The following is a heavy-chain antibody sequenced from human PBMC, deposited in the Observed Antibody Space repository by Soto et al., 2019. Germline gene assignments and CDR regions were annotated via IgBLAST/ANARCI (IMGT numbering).Heavy chain of an antibody. V-gene: IGHV1-69*12. D-gene: IGHD3-22*01. J-gene: IGHJ3*02. CDR2: IIPIFGTA. Sequence: QVQLVQSGAEVKKPGSSVKVSCKASGGTFSSYAISWVRQAPGQGLEWMGGIIPIFGTANYAQKFQGRVPMHADECTRRADMELSSRRYEDTAGYYWAGGSGYYYVEGRGAFAIWGQGTMVTVSS. CDR1: GGTFSSYA. CDR3: AGGSGYYYVEGRGAFAI.